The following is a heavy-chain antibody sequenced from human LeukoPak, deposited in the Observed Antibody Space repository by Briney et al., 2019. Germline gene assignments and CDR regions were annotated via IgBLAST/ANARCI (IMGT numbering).Heavy chain of an antibody. J-gene: IGHJ4*02. D-gene: IGHD1-26*01. CDR2: ISYTGSA. Sequence: SETLSPTCTVSGGSIMTYYLSWIRQPPGKGMEWIGDISYTGSASYNPSLKSRVTISLDTSKNQFSLRLNSVTAADTAVYYCARWGGSTWYFDYWGQGTLVTVSS. CDR1: GGSIMTYY. CDR3: ARWGGSTWYFDY. V-gene: IGHV4-59*08.